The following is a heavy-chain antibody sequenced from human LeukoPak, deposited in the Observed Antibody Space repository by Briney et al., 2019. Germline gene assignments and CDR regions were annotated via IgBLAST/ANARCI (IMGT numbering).Heavy chain of an antibody. CDR2: ISGSGGST. J-gene: IGHJ4*02. CDR1: GFTFSSYA. D-gene: IGHD2-2*01. CDR3: AKEGLIVVVPAAMGDY. Sequence: GGSLRLSCAASGFTFSSYAMSGVRQAPGKGLEWVSAISGSGGSTYYADSVKGRFTISRDNSKNTLYLQMNSLRAEDTAVYYCAKEGLIVVVPAAMGDYWGQGTLVTVSS. V-gene: IGHV3-23*01.